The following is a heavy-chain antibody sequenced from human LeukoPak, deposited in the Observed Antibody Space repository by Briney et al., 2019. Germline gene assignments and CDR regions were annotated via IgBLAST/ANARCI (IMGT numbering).Heavy chain of an antibody. V-gene: IGHV3-30*02. J-gene: IGHJ6*03. CDR1: GFTFSSYG. CDR2: IRYDGSNK. CDR3: AKDRQQLGYYYYYYMDV. D-gene: IGHD6-13*01. Sequence: GGSLRLSCAASGFTFSSYGMHWVRQAPGKGLEWVAFIRYDGSNKYYADSVKGRFTISRDNSKNTLYLQMNSLRAEDTAVYYCAKDRQQLGYYYYYYMDVWGKGTTVTVSS.